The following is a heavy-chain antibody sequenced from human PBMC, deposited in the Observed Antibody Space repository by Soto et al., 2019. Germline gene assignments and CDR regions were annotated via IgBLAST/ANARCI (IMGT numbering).Heavy chain of an antibody. CDR1: GGSISSGGYS. J-gene: IGHJ4*02. CDR2: IYHSGST. D-gene: IGHD3-22*01. Sequence: QLQLQESGSGLVKPSQTLSLTRAVSGGSISSGGYSWSWIRQPPGKGLEWIGYIYHSGSTYYNPSRKSRVTISVDRSKNQFSLKLSSVTAADTAVYYCARVYYYDSSGYNYFDYWGQGTLVTVSS. CDR3: ARVYYYDSSGYNYFDY. V-gene: IGHV4-30-2*01.